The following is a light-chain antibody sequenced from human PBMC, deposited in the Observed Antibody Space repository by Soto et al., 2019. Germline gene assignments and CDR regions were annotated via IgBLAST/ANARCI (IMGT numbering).Light chain of an antibody. CDR3: SSFANSNNFV. Sequence: QSALTQPPSASGSPGQSVTISCTGTSSDVGAYDYVSWYQQHPGEAPKLMIYEVTKRPSGVPDRFSGSKSGNTASLTVSGLQTEDEADYYCSSFANSNNFVFGPGTKVTVL. V-gene: IGLV2-8*01. J-gene: IGLJ1*01. CDR1: SSDVGAYDY. CDR2: EVT.